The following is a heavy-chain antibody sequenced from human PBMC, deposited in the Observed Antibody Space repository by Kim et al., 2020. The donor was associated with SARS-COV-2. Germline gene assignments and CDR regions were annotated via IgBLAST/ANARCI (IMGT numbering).Heavy chain of an antibody. D-gene: IGHD6-13*01. V-gene: IGHV3-66*01. J-gene: IGHJ6*02. CDR1: GFTVSSNY. Sequence: GGSLRLSCAASGFTVSSNYMSWVRQAPGKGLEWVSVIYSGVSTYYADSVKGRFTISRDNSKNTLYLQMNSLRAEDTAVYYCARGGTIAAARKKEYYYYGMDVWGQGTTVTVSS. CDR2: IYSGVST. CDR3: ARGGTIAAARKKEYYYYGMDV.